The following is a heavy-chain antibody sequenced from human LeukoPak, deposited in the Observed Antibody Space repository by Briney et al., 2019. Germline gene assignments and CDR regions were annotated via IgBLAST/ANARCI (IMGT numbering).Heavy chain of an antibody. CDR1: GGSISSYY. Sequence: PSETLSLTCTVSGGSISSYYWSWIRQPPGKGLEWIGYIYYSGSTNYNPSLKSRVTISVDTSKNQFSLKLSSVTAADTAVYYCARGTYGSGSYKYWGQGTLVTVSS. J-gene: IGHJ4*02. CDR2: IYYSGST. V-gene: IGHV4-59*12. CDR3: ARGTYGSGSYKY. D-gene: IGHD3-10*01.